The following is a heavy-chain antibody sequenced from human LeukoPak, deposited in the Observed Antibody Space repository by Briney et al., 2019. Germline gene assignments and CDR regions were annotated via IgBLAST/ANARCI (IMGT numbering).Heavy chain of an antibody. D-gene: IGHD6-19*01. J-gene: IGHJ6*02. CDR2: ISGSGGST. V-gene: IGHV3-23*01. CDR1: GFTFSSYA. CDR3: AKWAAVAATLYYYYGMDV. Sequence: GGSLRLSCAASGFTFSSYAMSWVRQAPGKGLEWVSAISGSGGSTYYADSVKGRFTISRDNSKDTLYLQMNSLRAEDTAVYYCAKWAAVAATLYYYYGMDVWGQGTTVTVSS.